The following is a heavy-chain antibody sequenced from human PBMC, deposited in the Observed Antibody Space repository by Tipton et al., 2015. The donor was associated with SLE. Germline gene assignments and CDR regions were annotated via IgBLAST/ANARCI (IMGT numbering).Heavy chain of an antibody. CDR1: GYSISSGYY. J-gene: IGHJ4*02. CDR3: ARWDGSSYPFDY. CDR2: IYYSGST. V-gene: IGHV4-38-2*01. Sequence: TLSLTCAVSGYSISSGYYWGWIRQPPGKGLEWIGSIYYSGSTYYNPSLKSRVTISVDTSKNQFSLKLSSVTAADTAVYYCARWDGSSYPFDYWGQGTLVTVSS. D-gene: IGHD3-10*01.